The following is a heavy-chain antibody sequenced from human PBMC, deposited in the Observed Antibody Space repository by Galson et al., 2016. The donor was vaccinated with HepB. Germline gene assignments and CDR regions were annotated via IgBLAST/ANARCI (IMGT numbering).Heavy chain of an antibody. J-gene: IGHJ5*02. CDR3: ARGTSAVPSPVRSLWGWFDP. D-gene: IGHD2-21*01. CDR2: VNDGGRT. V-gene: IGHV4-34*01. CDR1: GGSFSGYY. Sequence: SETLSLTCAVYGGSFSGYYWSWIRLSPGKGLEWLGEVNDGGRTSYNPSLESRVTISVDSSRNQFSREVNSVTAADAGVYYCARGTSAVPSPVRSLWGWFDPWGQGTLVTVSS.